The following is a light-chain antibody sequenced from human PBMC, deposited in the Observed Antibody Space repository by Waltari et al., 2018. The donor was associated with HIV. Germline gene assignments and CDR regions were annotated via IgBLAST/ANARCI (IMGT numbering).Light chain of an antibody. CDR1: PSLLNSDGNTY. CDR2: QVS. V-gene: IGKV2-30*01. CDR3: IQGTRLPQT. J-gene: IGKJ1*01. Sequence: VGLTQSPLSLTVTLGQPASISCRSSPSLLNSDGNTYLHWFLQRPGQSPRRLIFQVSSRESGVPDRFSGSASGTDFTLKISRVEAEDFGFYYCIQGTRLPQTFGQGTKVEIK.